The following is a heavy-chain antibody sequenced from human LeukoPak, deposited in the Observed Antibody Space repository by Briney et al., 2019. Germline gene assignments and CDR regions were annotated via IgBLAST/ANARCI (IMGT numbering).Heavy chain of an antibody. CDR2: IKSKTDGETT. CDR1: GFTFSSYS. D-gene: IGHD3-3*01. V-gene: IGHV3-15*01. Sequence: GGSLRLSCAASGFTFSSYSMNWVRQAPGKGLEWVGRIKSKTDGETTDYAAPVKGRLTISRDDSKDTLYLQINNLKTDDTAVYYCTTCSPDFWSGYYQYYFDYWGQGTLVTVSS. CDR3: TTCSPDFWSGYYQYYFDY. J-gene: IGHJ4*02.